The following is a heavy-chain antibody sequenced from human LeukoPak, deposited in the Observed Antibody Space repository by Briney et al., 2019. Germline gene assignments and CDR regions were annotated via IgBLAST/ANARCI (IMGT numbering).Heavy chain of an antibody. Sequence: PGGSLRLSCAASGFTFSSYSMNWVRQAPGKGLEWVSSISSSSSYIYYADSVKGRFTISRDNAKNSLYLQMNSLRAEDTAVYYCARVGGTEPFYNDYYYHYGVDVWGKGTTVIVSS. CDR2: ISSSSSYI. J-gene: IGHJ6*04. D-gene: IGHD1-14*01. CDR3: ARVGGTEPFYNDYYYHYGVDV. CDR1: GFTFSSYS. V-gene: IGHV3-21*01.